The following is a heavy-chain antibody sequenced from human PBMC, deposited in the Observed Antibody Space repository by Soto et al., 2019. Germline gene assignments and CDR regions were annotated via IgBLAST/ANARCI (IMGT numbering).Heavy chain of an antibody. CDR2: ICYSGST. CDR1: GGSISSGGYY. D-gene: IGHD3-22*01. V-gene: IGHV4-31*03. CDR3: ARCYYYDRWFEP. Sequence: PSETLSLTCTVSGGSISSGGYYWSWIRQHPGKGLEWIGYICYSGSTYYNPSPKSRVTISVDTSKNQFSLKLSSVTAADTAVYYCARCYYYDRWFEPWGQGTLVTFYS. J-gene: IGHJ5*02.